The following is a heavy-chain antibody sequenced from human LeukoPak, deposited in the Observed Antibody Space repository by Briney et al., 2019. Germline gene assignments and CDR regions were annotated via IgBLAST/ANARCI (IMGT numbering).Heavy chain of an antibody. CDR1: GGTFSSYA. CDR2: IIPIFGTA. Sequence: SVKVSCKASGGTFSSYAISWVRQAPGQGLEWMGGIIPIFGTANYAQKFQGRVTITADESTSTAYMELSSLRSEDTAVYYCARNGVYYDSSGYVFDYWGQGTLVTVSS. J-gene: IGHJ4*02. D-gene: IGHD3-22*01. V-gene: IGHV1-69*01. CDR3: ARNGVYYDSSGYVFDY.